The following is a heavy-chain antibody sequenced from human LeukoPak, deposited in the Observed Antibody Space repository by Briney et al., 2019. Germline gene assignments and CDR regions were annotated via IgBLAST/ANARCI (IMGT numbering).Heavy chain of an antibody. D-gene: IGHD2-15*01. CDR2: IGTAGEI. Sequence: GGSLRLSCAASGFTFRSYDMHWVRQATGKGLEWVSGIGTAGEIYYPGSVKGRFTVSRDNSKNTLYLQMNSLRAEDTAAYYCARDQEGRSCSGGTCYLGWSFDLWGRGTLVTVSS. CDR3: ARDQEGRSCSGGTCYLGWSFDL. V-gene: IGHV3-13*01. J-gene: IGHJ2*01. CDR1: GFTFRSYD.